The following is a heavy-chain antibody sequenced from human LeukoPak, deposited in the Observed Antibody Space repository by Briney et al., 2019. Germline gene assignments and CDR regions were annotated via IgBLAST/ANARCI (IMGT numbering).Heavy chain of an antibody. Sequence: GGSLRLSCAASGFTVSSNYMSWVRQAPGKGLEWVSVIYSGGSTYYADSVKGRFTISRDNSENTLYLQMNSLRAEDTAVYYCARTPARASSSGSYYGAFDIWGQGTMVTVSS. J-gene: IGHJ3*02. V-gene: IGHV3-53*01. CDR3: ARTPARASSSGSYYGAFDI. CDR1: GFTVSSNY. D-gene: IGHD1-26*01. CDR2: IYSGGST.